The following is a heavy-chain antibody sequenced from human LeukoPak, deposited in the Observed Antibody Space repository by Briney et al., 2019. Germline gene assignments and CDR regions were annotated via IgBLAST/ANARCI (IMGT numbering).Heavy chain of an antibody. Sequence: PGGPLRLSCAASGFTFSQYRMSWVRQAPGKGLEWVANIKHDGSEKQDGSEKNYVDSVKGRFTISRDNAKNSLYLQMNSLRAEDTAVYYCARSGRGVDSFYFYMDVWGKGTTVTVSS. D-gene: IGHD3-10*01. CDR1: GFTFSQYR. CDR3: ARSGRGVDSFYFYMDV. J-gene: IGHJ6*03. CDR2: IKHDGSEKQDGSEK. V-gene: IGHV3-7*01.